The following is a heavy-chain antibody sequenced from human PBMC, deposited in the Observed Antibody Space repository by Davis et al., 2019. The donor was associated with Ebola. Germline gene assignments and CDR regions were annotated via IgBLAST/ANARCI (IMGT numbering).Heavy chain of an antibody. J-gene: IGHJ4*02. V-gene: IGHV3-23*01. CDR1: GFTFSSYA. D-gene: IGHD1-26*01. CDR2: ISGSGGST. CDR3: ARDLFPLYTGSYNN. Sequence: GESLKISCAASGFTFSSYAMSWVRQAPGKGLEWVSAISGSGGSTYYADSVKGRFTISRDNSKNTLYLQMNSLRAEDTAVYYCARDLFPLYTGSYNNWGQGTLVTVSS.